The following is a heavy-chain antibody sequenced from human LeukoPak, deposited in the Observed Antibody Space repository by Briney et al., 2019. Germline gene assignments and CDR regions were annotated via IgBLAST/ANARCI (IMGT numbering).Heavy chain of an antibody. J-gene: IGHJ6*03. CDR2: IYPGDSDT. D-gene: IGHD3-3*01. CDR1: GYSFTSYW. Sequence: GESLKISCKGSGYSFTSYWIGWVRQMPGKGLEWMGIIYPGDSDTRYSPSFQGQVTISADKSISTAYLQWSSLKASDTAMYYCARHRINVFWSGHIQGDYYYYYMDVWGKGTTVTVSS. V-gene: IGHV5-51*01. CDR3: ARHRINVFWSGHIQGDYYYYYMDV.